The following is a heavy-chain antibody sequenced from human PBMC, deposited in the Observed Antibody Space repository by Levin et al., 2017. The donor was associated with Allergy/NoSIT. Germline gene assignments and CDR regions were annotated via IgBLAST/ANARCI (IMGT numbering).Heavy chain of an antibody. CDR2: ISYDGRNE. CDR3: AKDLQGEATTFRTYYDFYMDG. J-gene: IGHJ6*03. Sequence: GGSLRLSCAASGFTFSHYGMHWVRQAPGKGLEWVAVISYDGRNEYYADSVRGRFTISRDSSKNTLYLQMNSLRHEDTAVYYCAKDLQGEATTFRTYYDFYMDGWGKGTTVTVSS. D-gene: IGHD5-12*01. V-gene: IGHV3-30*18. CDR1: GFTFSHYG.